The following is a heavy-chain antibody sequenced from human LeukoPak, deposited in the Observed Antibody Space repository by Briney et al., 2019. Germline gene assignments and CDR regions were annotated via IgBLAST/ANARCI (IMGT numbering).Heavy chain of an antibody. V-gene: IGHV3-23*01. D-gene: IGHD6-19*01. CDR2: IDDGGGDT. Sequence: GASLRLSCAASGFSFSSYAMIWVRQAPGKGLEWVSSIDDGGGDTYHSDSVKGRFTISRDNSMNTLYLQMNSLRADDTAVYYCGRPTKYWLVRGNGVDVWGQGTPVTVSS. J-gene: IGHJ6*02. CDR3: GRPTKYWLVRGNGVDV. CDR1: GFSFSSYA.